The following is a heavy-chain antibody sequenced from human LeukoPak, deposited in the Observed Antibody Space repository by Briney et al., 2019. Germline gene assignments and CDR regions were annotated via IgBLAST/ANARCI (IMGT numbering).Heavy chain of an antibody. CDR1: GFTFSSYA. D-gene: IGHD6-13*01. Sequence: GALRLSCAASGFTFSSYAMHWVRQAPGKGLEWVAVMSYDGSSKSYADSVKGRFTISRDNSKNTVYLQMNSLRTEDTGVHYCARDLGSSSWHPTDYYYGMDVWGQGTTVTVSS. CDR3: ARDLGSSSWHPTDYYYGMDV. J-gene: IGHJ6*02. V-gene: IGHV3-30*04. CDR2: MSYDGSSK.